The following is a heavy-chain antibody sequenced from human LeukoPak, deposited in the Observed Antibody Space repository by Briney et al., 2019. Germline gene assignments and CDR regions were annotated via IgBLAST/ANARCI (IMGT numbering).Heavy chain of an antibody. CDR2: ISSSSSTI. V-gene: IGHV3-48*01. J-gene: IGHJ4*02. CDR3: ARKYYYDSSGYWVFDY. Sequence: PGGSLRLSCAASGFTFSSYSMNWVRQAPGKGLEWVSYISSSSSTIYYADSVKGLFTISRDNAKNSLYLQMNSLRAEDAAVYYCARKYYYDSSGYWVFDYWGQGTLVTVSS. CDR1: GFTFSSYS. D-gene: IGHD3-22*01.